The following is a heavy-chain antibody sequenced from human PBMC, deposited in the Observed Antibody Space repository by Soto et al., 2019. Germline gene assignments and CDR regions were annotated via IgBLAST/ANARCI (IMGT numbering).Heavy chain of an antibody. CDR2: INHTGGS. Sequence: NPSETLSLTCTVSGGSISGGSYYWSWVRQTPGKGLEWIGDINHTGGSNYNPSLKSRVMISVDTAKTQFSLNVTSVTAADTAVYYCAREVGYYSATRRNLYFDYWGPGTLVTVSS. CDR1: GGSISGGSYY. J-gene: IGHJ4*02. CDR3: AREVGYYSATRRNLYFDY. V-gene: IGHV4-39*07. D-gene: IGHD2-2*01.